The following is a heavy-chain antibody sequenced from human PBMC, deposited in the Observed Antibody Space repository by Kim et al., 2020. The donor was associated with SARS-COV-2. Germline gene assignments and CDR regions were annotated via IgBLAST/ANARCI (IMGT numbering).Heavy chain of an antibody. V-gene: IGHV1-46*01. Sequence: ASVKVSCKASGYTFTSYYMHWVRQAPGQGLEWMGIINPSGGSTSYAQKFQGRVTMTRDTSTSTVYMELSSLRSEDTAVYYCARGAYSSGTSCYYGKTVYYYYGMDVWGQGTTVTVSS. CDR2: INPSGGST. CDR1: GYTFTSYY. D-gene: IGHD2-2*01. J-gene: IGHJ6*02. CDR3: ARGAYSSGTSCYYGKTVYYYYGMDV.